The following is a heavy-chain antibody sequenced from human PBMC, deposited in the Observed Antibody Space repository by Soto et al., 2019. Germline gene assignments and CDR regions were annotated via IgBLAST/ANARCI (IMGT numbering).Heavy chain of an antibody. V-gene: IGHV3-23*01. Sequence: EVQLLESGGGLVQPGGSLRLSCAASGFTFSNYAMGWVRLAPGKGLEWVSVISESGTIAYSADSVKGRFTISRDNSKNTVYLQVNSLRAEDTAVYYCAKGGRRRGSYPPFDYWGQGTLVTVSS. CDR1: GFTFSNYA. CDR2: ISESGTIA. J-gene: IGHJ4*02. D-gene: IGHD3-16*01. CDR3: AKGGRRRGSYPPFDY.